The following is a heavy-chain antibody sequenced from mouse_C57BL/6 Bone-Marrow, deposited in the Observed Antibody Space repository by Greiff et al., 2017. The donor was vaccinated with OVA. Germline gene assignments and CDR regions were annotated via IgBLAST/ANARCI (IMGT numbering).Heavy chain of an antibody. D-gene: IGHD1-1*01. CDR2: IDPETGGT. Sequence: QVQLKQSGAELVRPGASVTLSCKASGYTFTDYEMHWVKQTPVHGLEWIGAIDPETGGTAYNQKFKGKAILTADKSSSTAYMELRSLTSEDSAVYYCTREVYGSPYYWGQGTTLTVSS. CDR3: TREVYGSPYY. J-gene: IGHJ2*01. CDR1: GYTFTDYE. V-gene: IGHV1-15*01.